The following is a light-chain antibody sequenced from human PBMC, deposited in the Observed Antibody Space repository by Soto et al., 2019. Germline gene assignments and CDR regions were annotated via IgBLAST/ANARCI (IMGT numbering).Light chain of an antibody. J-gene: IGKJ5*01. CDR3: QQYNNWPQIT. V-gene: IGKV3-15*01. CDR2: GTS. Sequence: VFTHSPGTLSLSPVERATLSCRASQGVSSNYLAWYQQKPGQPPRLLISGTSTRATCIPARFSGSGSGTDFTLTISSLQSEDFAVYYCQQYNNWPQITFGQGTRLEIK. CDR1: QGVSSN.